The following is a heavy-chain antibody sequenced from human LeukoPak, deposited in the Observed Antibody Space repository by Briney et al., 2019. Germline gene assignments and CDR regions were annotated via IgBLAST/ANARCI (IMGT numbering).Heavy chain of an antibody. D-gene: IGHD3-22*01. V-gene: IGHV3-23*01. CDR3: ARDLGQYYDTSDNWFDP. CDR1: GITFSSYG. J-gene: IGHJ5*02. Sequence: PGGSLRLSCAASGITFSSYGMSWVRQAPGKELEWVSSISSTGGTTYYADSVKGRFTISRDNSKNTLYLQMNSLRAEDTAVYYCARDLGQYYDTSDNWFDPWGQGTLVTVSS. CDR2: ISSTGGTT.